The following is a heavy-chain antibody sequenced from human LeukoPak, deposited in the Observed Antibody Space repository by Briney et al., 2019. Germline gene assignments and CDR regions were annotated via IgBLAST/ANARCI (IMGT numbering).Heavy chain of an antibody. V-gene: IGHV3-30*02. CDR2: IRYDGSNK. J-gene: IGHJ4*02. CDR1: GFTSSSYG. D-gene: IGHD6-19*01. Sequence: PGGSLRLSCAASGFTSSSYGMHWVRQAPGKGLEWVAFIRYDGSNKYYADSVKSRFTISRDDSKNTLYLQMNSLRPEDTAVFYCAKGLYTAVADYWGQGTLVTVSS. CDR3: AKGLYTAVADY.